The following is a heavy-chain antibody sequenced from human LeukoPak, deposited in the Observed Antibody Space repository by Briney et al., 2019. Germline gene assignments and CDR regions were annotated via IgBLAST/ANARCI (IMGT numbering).Heavy chain of an antibody. J-gene: IGHJ4*02. CDR2: IKQDGSEK. CDR1: GFTFSSYW. Sequence: PGGSLRLSCAASGFTFSSYWMSWVRRAPGKGLEWVANIKQDGSEKYYVDSVKGRFTISRDNAKNSLYLQMNSLRAEDTAVYYCARDGDYYGSGSRFDYWGQGTLVTVSS. CDR3: ARDGDYYGSGSRFDY. D-gene: IGHD3-10*01. V-gene: IGHV3-7*03.